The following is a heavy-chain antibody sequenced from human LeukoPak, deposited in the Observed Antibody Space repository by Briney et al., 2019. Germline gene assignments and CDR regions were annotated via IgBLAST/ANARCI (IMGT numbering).Heavy chain of an antibody. D-gene: IGHD3-16*01. V-gene: IGHV3-30*04. CDR3: ATSIERSTWGSHALDF. J-gene: IGHJ4*02. CDR1: GFTFSDSG. CDR2: LSYTVSLK. Sequence: LRLSSTGSGFTFSDSGMHSVRHAPGKGLEWMAILSYTVSLKYYADSVKGRFTISRDNSKNTLYLQMNSLRVEDTAVYYCATSIERSTWGSHALDFWGQGTLVTVSS.